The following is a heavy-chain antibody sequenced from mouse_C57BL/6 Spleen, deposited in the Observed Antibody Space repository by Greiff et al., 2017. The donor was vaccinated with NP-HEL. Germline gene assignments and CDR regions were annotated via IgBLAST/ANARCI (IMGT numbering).Heavy chain of an antibody. J-gene: IGHJ4*01. D-gene: IGHD2-3*01. V-gene: IGHV5-17*03. Sequence: EVKLMESGGGLVKPGGSLKLSCAASGFTFSDYGMHWVSQAPEKGLEWVAYISSGSSTIYYADKVKGRATISRDNATNTLYLQMTSLTSEDTAVYYCARGAGYYNYSMDYWGQGTSVTVSS. CDR3: ARGAGYYNYSMDY. CDR1: GFTFSDYG. CDR2: ISSGSSTI.